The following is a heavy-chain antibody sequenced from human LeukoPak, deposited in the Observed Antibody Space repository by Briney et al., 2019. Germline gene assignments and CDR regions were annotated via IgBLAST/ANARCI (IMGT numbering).Heavy chain of an antibody. Sequence: PSETLSLTCTVSGGSISSSSYYWGWIRQPPGKGLEWIGSIYYSGSTYYNPSLKSRVTISVDTSKNQFSLKLSSVTAADTAVYYCARDFWDYYDSSGYCFGYWGQGTLVTVSS. CDR1: GGSISSSSYY. CDR2: IYYSGST. V-gene: IGHV4-39*07. D-gene: IGHD3-22*01. J-gene: IGHJ4*02. CDR3: ARDFWDYYDSSGYCFGY.